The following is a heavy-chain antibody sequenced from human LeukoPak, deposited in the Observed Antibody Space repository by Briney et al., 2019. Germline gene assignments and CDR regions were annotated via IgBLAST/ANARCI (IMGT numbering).Heavy chain of an antibody. CDR2: MNPNSGNT. V-gene: IGHV1-8*03. CDR1: GYTFTSYD. D-gene: IGHD3-22*01. J-gene: IGHJ4*02. Sequence: ASVKVSCKASGYTFTSYDINWVRQATGQGLEWMGWMNPNSGNTGYAQKFQGRVTITRNTPISTAYMELSSLRSEDTAVYYCARGYTDYYDSSGYYSFDYGGQGTLVTVSS. CDR3: ARGYTDYYDSSGYYSFDY.